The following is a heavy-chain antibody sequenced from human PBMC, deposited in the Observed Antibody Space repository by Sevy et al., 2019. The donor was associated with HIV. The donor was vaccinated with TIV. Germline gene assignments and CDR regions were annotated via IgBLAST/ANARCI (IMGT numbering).Heavy chain of an antibody. CDR1: GFTFSSYA. J-gene: IGHJ4*02. D-gene: IGHD5-18*01. CDR2: ISYDGSNK. Sequence: GGSLRLSCTASGFTFSSYAMHWVRQAPGKGLEWVAVISYDGSNKYYADSVKGRFTISRDNSKNTLYLQMNSLRAEDTAVYYCARPVDTAMVTPVEYWGQGTLVTVSS. V-gene: IGHV3-30-3*01. CDR3: ARPVDTAMVTPVEY.